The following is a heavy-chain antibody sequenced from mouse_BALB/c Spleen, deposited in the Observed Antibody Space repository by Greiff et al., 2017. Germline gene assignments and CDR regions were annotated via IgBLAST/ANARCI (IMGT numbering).Heavy chain of an antibody. V-gene: IGHV3-6*02. CDR3: ARDSPDSSGVFAY. J-gene: IGHJ3*01. CDR1: GYSITSGYY. D-gene: IGHD3-2*01. CDR2: ISYDGSN. Sequence: ESGPGLVKPSQSLSLTCSVTGYSITSGYYWNWIRQFPGNKLEWMGYISYDGSNNYNPSLKNRISITRDTSKNQFFLKLNSVTTEDTATYYCARDSPDSSGVFAYWGQGTLVTVSA.